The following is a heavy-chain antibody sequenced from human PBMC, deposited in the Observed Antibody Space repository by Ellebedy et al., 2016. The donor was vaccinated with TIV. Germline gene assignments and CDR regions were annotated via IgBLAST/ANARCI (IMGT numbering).Heavy chain of an antibody. CDR3: ARGQGNGRSDLDS. CDR2: VDDRGVT. J-gene: IGHJ4*02. D-gene: IGHD2-8*01. CDR1: GESFRGFY. V-gene: IGHV4-34*01. Sequence: SETLSLXCDVYGESFRGFYWTWIRQSPEKGLEWIGEVDDRGVTNCNPSLKRRVSMSVDTSTNQFSLKVNSVTAAHTAVYYCARGQGNGRSDLDSWGQGSLVIVTS.